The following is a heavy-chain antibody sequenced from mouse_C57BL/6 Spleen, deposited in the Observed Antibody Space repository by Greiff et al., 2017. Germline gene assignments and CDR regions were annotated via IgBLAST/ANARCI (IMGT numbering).Heavy chain of an antibody. Sequence: EVQLQQSGPELVKPGASVKIPCKASGYTFTDYNMDWVKQSHGKSLEWIGDINPNNGGTIYNQKFKGKATLTVDKSSSTAYMELRSLTSEDTAVYYGARWTAGFYAMDYWGQGTSVTVSS. J-gene: IGHJ4*01. V-gene: IGHV1-18*01. D-gene: IGHD1-2*01. CDR3: ARWTAGFYAMDY. CDR2: INPNNGGT. CDR1: GYTFTDYN.